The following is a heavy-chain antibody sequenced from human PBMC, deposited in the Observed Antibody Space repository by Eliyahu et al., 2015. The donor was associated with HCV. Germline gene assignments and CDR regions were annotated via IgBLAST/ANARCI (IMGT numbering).Heavy chain of an antibody. CDR1: GXSISSYY. CDR2: VYYSGTT. D-gene: IGHD6-25*01. V-gene: IGHV4-59*12. J-gene: IGHJ4*02. Sequence: QVQLQESGPGLVKPSETLSLTCTVSGXSISSYYWSWIRQPPGKALEWIGYVYYSGTTNYNPSLKSRVTISVDTSRNQLSLRLSSVTAADTAVYYCARFVGFSSGWHQYWGQGTLVTVSS. CDR3: ARFVGFSSGWHQY.